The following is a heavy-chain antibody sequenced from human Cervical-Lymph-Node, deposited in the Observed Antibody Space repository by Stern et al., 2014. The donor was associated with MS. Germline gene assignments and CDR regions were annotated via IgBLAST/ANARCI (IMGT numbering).Heavy chain of an antibody. CDR2: ICPGDSDT. V-gene: IGHV5-51*01. D-gene: IGHD1-14*01. CDR1: GFKFSIYW. J-gene: IGHJ4*02. CDR3: ARQTTAWASDV. Sequence: EVQLEESGAELIRPGESLKISCKGSGFKFSIYWIAWVRQMPGKGLEWMGIICPGDSDTRYSPSLQGQVTMSADKSTSTAYLQWSSLNASDTAMYFCARQTTAWASDVWGQGTLVTVSS.